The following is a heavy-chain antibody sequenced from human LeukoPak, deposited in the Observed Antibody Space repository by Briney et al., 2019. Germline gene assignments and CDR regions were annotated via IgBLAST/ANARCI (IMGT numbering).Heavy chain of an antibody. CDR2: IYYSGST. V-gene: IGHV4-59*01. CDR3: ARTYRSYYDSSGYYFDD. CDR1: GGSISSFY. Sequence: SETLSLTCTVSGGSISSFYWSWLRQPPGKGLEWIGYIYYSGSTNYNPSLKSRVTISVDTSKNQFSLKLNSVTAADTAVYYCARTYRSYYDSSGYYFDDWGQGTLVTVSS. D-gene: IGHD3-22*01. J-gene: IGHJ4*02.